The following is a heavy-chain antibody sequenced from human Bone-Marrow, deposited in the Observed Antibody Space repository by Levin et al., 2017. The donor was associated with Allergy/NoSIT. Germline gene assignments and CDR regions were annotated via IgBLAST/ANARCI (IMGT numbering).Heavy chain of an antibody. Sequence: SETLSLTCAVYGGSFSGHYWSWIRQPPGQGLEWIGEVNHSGYTNYMPSLKSRVTISVDTSKNQFSLTLTSVTAAASAVYYCVTGVSSVTTDALDFWGQGTTVTVSS. V-gene: IGHV4-34*01. CDR3: VTGVSSVTTDALDF. J-gene: IGHJ3*01. CDR1: GGSFSGHY. CDR2: VNHSGYT. D-gene: IGHD4-17*01.